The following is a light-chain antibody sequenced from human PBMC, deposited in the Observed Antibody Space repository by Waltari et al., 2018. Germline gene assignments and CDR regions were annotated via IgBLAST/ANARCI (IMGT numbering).Light chain of an antibody. CDR1: SSDVGGYKH. Sequence: QSALTQPRSVSGSPGQSVTISCTGTSSDVGGYKHVSWYQQHPGEAPKLIFYDVTKRPSGVPDRFSGSKAGNTASLTISGLQAEEEADYYCCSFAGSYTWVFGGGTKVTVL. CDR2: DVT. J-gene: IGLJ3*02. CDR3: CSFAGSYTWV. V-gene: IGLV2-11*01.